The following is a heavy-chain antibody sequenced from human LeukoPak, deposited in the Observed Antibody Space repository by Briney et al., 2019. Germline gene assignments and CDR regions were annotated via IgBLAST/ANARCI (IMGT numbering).Heavy chain of an antibody. CDR2: ISGSGLRT. J-gene: IGHJ1*01. V-gene: IGHV3-23*01. Sequence: PGGSLRLSCAASGFTFSNYAMSWVRQALGKGLEWVSAISGSGLRTYYADSVKGRFTISRDSSKNTLYLHMSSLRAEDTALYYCAKAGGLAMEYFQHWGQGTLVTVSS. CDR3: AKAGGLAMEYFQH. CDR1: GFTFSNYA. D-gene: IGHD6-19*01.